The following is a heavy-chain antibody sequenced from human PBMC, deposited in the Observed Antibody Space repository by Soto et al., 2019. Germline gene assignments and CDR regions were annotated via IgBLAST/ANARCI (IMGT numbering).Heavy chain of an antibody. D-gene: IGHD3-10*01. CDR3: SRVDPGETSPFDH. CDR2: ISAYNGNT. V-gene: IGHV1-18*01. Sequence: ASVKVSCKASGYTFTSYGISWVRQAPGQGLEWMGWISAYNGNTNYAQKLQGRVTMTTDTSTSTAYMEVSSLRSDDTAVYYCSRVDPGETSPFDHWGQGTLVTVSS. J-gene: IGHJ4*02. CDR1: GYTFTSYG.